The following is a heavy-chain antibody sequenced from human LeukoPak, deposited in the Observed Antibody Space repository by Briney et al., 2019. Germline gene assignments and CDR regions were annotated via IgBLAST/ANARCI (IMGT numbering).Heavy chain of an antibody. CDR1: GFTFSSYS. CDR3: ARGRRIAAAGLYYFDY. Sequence: GGSLRLSCAASGFTFSSYSMNWVRQAPGKGLEWVSSISSSSSYIYYADSVKGRFTISRDNAKNSLYLQMNSLRAKDTAVYYCARGRRIAAAGLYYFDYWGQGTLVTVSS. CDR2: ISSSSSYI. D-gene: IGHD6-13*01. V-gene: IGHV3-21*01. J-gene: IGHJ4*02.